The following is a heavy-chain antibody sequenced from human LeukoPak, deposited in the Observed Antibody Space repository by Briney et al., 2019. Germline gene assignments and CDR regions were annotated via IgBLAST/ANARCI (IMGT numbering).Heavy chain of an antibody. Sequence: SETLSLTCAVYGGSFSGYYWSWTRQPPGKGLEWIGEINHSGSTNYNPSLKSRVTISVDTSKNQFSLKLSSVTAADTAVYYCARGPNYYGSGSYPQNGDYWGQGTLVTVSS. J-gene: IGHJ4*02. V-gene: IGHV4-34*01. CDR3: ARGPNYYGSGSYPQNGDY. D-gene: IGHD3-10*01. CDR1: GGSFSGYY. CDR2: INHSGST.